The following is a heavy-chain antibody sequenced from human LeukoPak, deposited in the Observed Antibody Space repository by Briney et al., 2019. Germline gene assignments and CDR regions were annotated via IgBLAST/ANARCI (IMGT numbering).Heavy chain of an antibody. CDR3: TTAWRGSGSSGFSDY. D-gene: IGHD3-22*01. CDR1: GFTFSNAW. CDR2: IKSKSDGGTT. Sequence: GGSLRLSCVASGFTFSNAWMNWVRQAPGKGLEWVGRIKSKSDGGTTDYAAPVKGRFTISRDDSKNTLYLQMNSLKTEDTAVYYCTTAWRGSGSSGFSDYWGQGTLVTVSS. J-gene: IGHJ4*02. V-gene: IGHV3-15*01.